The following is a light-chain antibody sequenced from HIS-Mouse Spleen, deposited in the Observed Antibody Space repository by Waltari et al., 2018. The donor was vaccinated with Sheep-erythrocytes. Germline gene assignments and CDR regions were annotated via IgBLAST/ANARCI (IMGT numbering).Light chain of an antibody. CDR3: QAWDSSTAWV. J-gene: IGLJ3*02. Sequence: SYELTQPPSVSVSPGQTASITCAGAKLGDKYACWYQQTPGQSPVLVIYQDSKRPSGIPARFSGSNSGNTATLTISGTQAMDEADYYCQAWDSSTAWVFGGGTKLTVL. V-gene: IGLV3-1*01. CDR2: QDS. CDR1: KLGDKY.